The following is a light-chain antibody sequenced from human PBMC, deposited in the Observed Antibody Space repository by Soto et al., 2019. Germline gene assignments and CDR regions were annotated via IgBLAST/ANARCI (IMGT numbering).Light chain of an antibody. Sequence: VLTQPASVSGTPGQSITISCTGSNSDVGIYDFVSWYQHHPGRAPKLIVSEVSHRPSGVSNRFSGSKSGNTASLTISGLQSEDEADYYCISYTSDDVRYVFGTGTRSPS. CDR1: NSDVGIYDF. J-gene: IGLJ1*01. CDR2: EVS. CDR3: ISYTSDDVRYV. V-gene: IGLV2-14*01.